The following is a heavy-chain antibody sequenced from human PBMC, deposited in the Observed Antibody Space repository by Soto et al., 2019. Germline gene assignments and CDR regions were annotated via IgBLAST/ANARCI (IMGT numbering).Heavy chain of an antibody. Sequence: GSLRRAGSASGFTVSSNYMSWVCQAPGKGLEWVSVIYSGGSTYYADSVKGRFTISRDNSKNTLYLQMNSLRAEDTAVYYCARDRDYYYYYGMDVWGQGTTVTVYS. J-gene: IGHJ6*02. D-gene: IGHD3-10*01. CDR3: ARDRDYYYYYGMDV. CDR2: IYSGGST. V-gene: IGHV3-53*01. CDR1: GFTVSSNY.